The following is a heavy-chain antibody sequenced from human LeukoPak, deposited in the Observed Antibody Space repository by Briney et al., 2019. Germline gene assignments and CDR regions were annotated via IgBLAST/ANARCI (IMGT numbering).Heavy chain of an antibody. J-gene: IGHJ1*01. CDR2: ISHDGSTA. Sequence: GGSLRLSRAASGLIFSNYGMHWVRPAPGKGPEWVAVISHDGSTAVYADSAKGRFTISRDNAKNTLDLQMFSLRAEDAAVYYCAKEPKSYVSGWYFYHWGQGTLVTVSA. D-gene: IGHD6-19*01. CDR1: GLIFSNYG. CDR3: AKEPKSYVSGWYFYH. V-gene: IGHV3-30*18.